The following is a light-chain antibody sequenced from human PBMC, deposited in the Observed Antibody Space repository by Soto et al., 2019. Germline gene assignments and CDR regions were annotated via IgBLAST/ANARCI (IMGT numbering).Light chain of an antibody. V-gene: IGLV2-14*03. J-gene: IGLJ2*01. CDR1: SSDVAAYNF. CDR3: SAYTHSNTVI. CDR2: EVI. Sequence: QSALTQPASVSGSPGQSITISCTGTSSDVAAYNFVSWYQQHPGEVPKLMIYEVIKRPSGISDRFSGSKSGNTASLTISGLQAEDEADYYCSAYTHSNTVIFGGGTQLTLL.